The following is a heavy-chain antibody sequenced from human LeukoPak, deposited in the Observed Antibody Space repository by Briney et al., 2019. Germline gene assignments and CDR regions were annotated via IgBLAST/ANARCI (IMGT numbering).Heavy chain of an antibody. D-gene: IGHD1-1*01. V-gene: IGHV1-2*02. CDR2: IDCGDGDT. J-gene: IGHJ6*02. Sequence: GASVKVSCKTSGYSFTGHYIHWVRQAPGQALQWLAYIDCGDGDTNYAQAFQGRVTMTRDTSISTAYMELSRLRSDDTAVYYCARRVNWLDGMDVWGQGTTVTVSS. CDR3: ARRVNWLDGMDV. CDR1: GYSFTGHY.